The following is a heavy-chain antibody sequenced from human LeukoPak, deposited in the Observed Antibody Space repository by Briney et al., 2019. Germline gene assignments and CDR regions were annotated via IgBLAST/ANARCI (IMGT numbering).Heavy chain of an antibody. CDR2: IDWDDDK. D-gene: IGHD3-10*01. CDR1: GFSLSTSGMC. CDR3: ARIGLWFREGVFDY. V-gene: IGHV2-70*11. Sequence: SGPTLVKPTQTLTLTCTFSGFSLSTSGMCVSWIRQPPGKALEWLARIDWDDDKYYSTSLKTRLTISKDTSKNQVVLTMTNMDPVGTATYYCARIGLWFREGVFDYWGQGTLVTVSS. J-gene: IGHJ4*02.